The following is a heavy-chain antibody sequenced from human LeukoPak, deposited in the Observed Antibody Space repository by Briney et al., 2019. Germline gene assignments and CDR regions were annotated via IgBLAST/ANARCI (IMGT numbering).Heavy chain of an antibody. CDR2: ISGSGGST. Sequence: GGSLRLSCAASGFTFSSYAMSWVRQAPGKGLEWVSAISGSGGSTYYADSVKGRFTISRDNSKNTLYLQMNSLRAEDTAVYYCAKGPYYYDSSGPFDCWGQGTLVIVSS. CDR3: AKGPYYYDSSGPFDC. V-gene: IGHV3-23*01. CDR1: GFTFSSYA. D-gene: IGHD3-22*01. J-gene: IGHJ4*02.